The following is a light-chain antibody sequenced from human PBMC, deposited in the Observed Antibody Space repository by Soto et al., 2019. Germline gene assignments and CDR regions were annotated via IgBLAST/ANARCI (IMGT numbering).Light chain of an antibody. J-gene: IGKJ4*01. CDR1: QGISSY. Sequence: AIRMTQSPSSFSASTGDRVTITCRASQGISSYLAWYQQTPGKAPKLLIYAASTLQSGVPSRFSGSGSGTDFTLTISCLQSEDFATYYCQQYYSYPLTFGGGNKVEIK. CDR3: QQYYSYPLT. V-gene: IGKV1-8*01. CDR2: AAS.